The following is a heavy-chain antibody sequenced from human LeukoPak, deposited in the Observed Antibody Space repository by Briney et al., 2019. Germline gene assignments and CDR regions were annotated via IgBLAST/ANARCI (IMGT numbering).Heavy chain of an antibody. Sequence: GGSLRLSCAASGFTVSNYWMHWVRQAPGKGLVWVSRINSDGSSTSYADSVKGRFSISRDNAKNTLYLQMNSLRTEDTAVYYCARAQYYDSSTAGGMDVWGQGTTVTVSS. CDR2: INSDGSST. V-gene: IGHV3-74*01. CDR3: ARAQYYDSSTAGGMDV. J-gene: IGHJ6*02. D-gene: IGHD3-9*01. CDR1: GFTVSNYW.